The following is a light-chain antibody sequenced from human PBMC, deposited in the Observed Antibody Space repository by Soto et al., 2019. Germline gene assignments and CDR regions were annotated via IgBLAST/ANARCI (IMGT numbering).Light chain of an antibody. V-gene: IGKV2-30*01. CDR2: EVS. Sequence: DVVMTQSPLSLPVTLGQPASISCRSSQSLVSSDGNTYLHWFQQRPGQPPRRLMYEVSKRDSGGPDKVRGIGSGTDCTLKISSVEAGDVGVYYCMQGSHCPPWTFGQGTKVEIK. CDR3: MQGSHCPPWT. J-gene: IGKJ1*01. CDR1: QSLVSSDGNTY.